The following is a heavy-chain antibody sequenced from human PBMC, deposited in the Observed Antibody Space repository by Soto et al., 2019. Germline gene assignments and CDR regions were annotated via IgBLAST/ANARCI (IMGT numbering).Heavy chain of an antibody. Sequence: PSETLSLTCTVSGGSISGYFWSWIRQPAGKGLDWIGRIYSSGSTNYNPSLNSRITMSVDTSQNQFSLKLSSVSAADTAVYYCARAYDSNGNHAFDIWGQGTLVTVSS. D-gene: IGHD3-22*01. CDR3: ARAYDSNGNHAFDI. V-gene: IGHV4-4*07. CDR2: IYSSGST. J-gene: IGHJ3*02. CDR1: GGSISGYF.